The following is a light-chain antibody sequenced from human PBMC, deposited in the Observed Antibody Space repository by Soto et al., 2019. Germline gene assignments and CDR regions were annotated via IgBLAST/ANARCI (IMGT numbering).Light chain of an antibody. V-gene: IGKV1-6*01. CDR3: LQDYSYPRT. Sequence: AIQMTQSPSSLSASVGDRVTITCRASQDIRTELGWYQQKPGNAPKLLIYATSILQSGVPSRFSGIGSCKDFTLTISSLQPEDFATYYCLQDYSYPRTFGQGTKVEIK. J-gene: IGKJ1*01. CDR1: QDIRTE. CDR2: ATS.